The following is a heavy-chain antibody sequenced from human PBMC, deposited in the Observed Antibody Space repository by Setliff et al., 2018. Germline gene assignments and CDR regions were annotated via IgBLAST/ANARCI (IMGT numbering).Heavy chain of an antibody. D-gene: IGHD3-16*02. Sequence: ASVKVSCKASGYTFIDYAMSWIRQAPGQGLEWMGWINTNTGNPSYAQGFTGRFVFSLDTSVSTASLQISSLKPEDTAMYYCARASRFATIVWKGDYYMDVWG. CDR1: GYTFIDYA. CDR3: ARASRFATIVWKGDYYMDV. V-gene: IGHV7-4-1*02. J-gene: IGHJ6*03. CDR2: INTNTGNP.